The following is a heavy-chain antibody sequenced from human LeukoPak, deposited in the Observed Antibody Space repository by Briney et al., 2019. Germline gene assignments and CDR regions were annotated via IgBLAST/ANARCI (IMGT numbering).Heavy chain of an antibody. CDR2: RKKDGSEK. J-gene: IGHJ4*02. V-gene: IGHV3-7*01. Sequence: GGSLRLSCAASGFTFSNYWMTWVRQAPGKGLEWVGNRKKDGSEKYYVESLKGRFTISRDNVKNSLYLQMNSLRAEDTAVYYCARDLQDGVPTGYWGQGTLVIVS. D-gene: IGHD4-17*01. CDR3: ARDLQDGVPTGY. CDR1: GFTFSNYW.